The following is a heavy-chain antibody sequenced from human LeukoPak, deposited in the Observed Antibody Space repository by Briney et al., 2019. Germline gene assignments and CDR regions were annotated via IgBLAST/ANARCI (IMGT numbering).Heavy chain of an antibody. CDR3: AADLSAVYPDRRTFHL. D-gene: IGHD3-16*01. CDR2: IVVGSGAT. J-gene: IGHJ6*02. CDR1: GFTFSTSA. V-gene: IGHV1-58*01. Sequence: SVKVSCKSSGFTFSTSAVQWVRQARGQRLEWIGWIVVGSGATNYAQSLQGRFTITRDMSTNTAYMELSSLESEDSAVYYCAADLSAVYPDRRTFHLWRQGPPDTVSS.